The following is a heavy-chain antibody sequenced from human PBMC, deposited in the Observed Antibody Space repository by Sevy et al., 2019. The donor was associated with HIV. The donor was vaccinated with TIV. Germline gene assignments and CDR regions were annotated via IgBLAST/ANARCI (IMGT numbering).Heavy chain of an antibody. D-gene: IGHD3-22*01. Sequence: GGSLRLSCAVSGFTFNTYNMNWVRQAPGKGLEWVSYISYTSTTIYYADSVRGRFTISRDNAKNTLYLQMNSLRDEDTAVYYCAGSDATSWFGYYYFAMDFWGQGTSVTVSS. V-gene: IGHV3-48*02. J-gene: IGHJ6*02. CDR3: AGSDATSWFGYYYFAMDF. CDR1: GFTFNTYN. CDR2: ISYTSTTI.